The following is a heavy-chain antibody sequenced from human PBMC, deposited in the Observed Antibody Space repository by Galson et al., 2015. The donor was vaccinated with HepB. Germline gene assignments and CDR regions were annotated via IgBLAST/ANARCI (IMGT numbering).Heavy chain of an antibody. V-gene: IGHV3-74*01. Sequence: SLRLSCAASGFTFSTYWMHWVRQAPGKGLVWVSRINSDGSSTSYADSVKGRFTISRDNAKNTLYLQMNSLRAEDTAVYYCARDPPDELWFGESYYFDYWGQGTLVTVFS. D-gene: IGHD3-10*01. J-gene: IGHJ4*02. CDR2: INSDGSST. CDR3: ARDPPDELWFGESYYFDY. CDR1: GFTFSTYW.